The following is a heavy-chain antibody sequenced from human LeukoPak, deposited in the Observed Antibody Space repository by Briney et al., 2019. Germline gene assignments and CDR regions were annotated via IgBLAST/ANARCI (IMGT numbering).Heavy chain of an antibody. CDR1: GYTFTGYY. CDR2: INPNSGGT. D-gene: IGHD3-16*02. V-gene: IGHV1-2*02. CDR3: ARDSSRGNYVWGSYRLDY. J-gene: IGHJ4*02. Sequence: GASVKVSCKASGYTFTGYYMHSVRQAPGQGLEWVGWINPNSGGTNYAQKFQGRVTMARDTSISTAYMELSRLRSDDTAVYYCARDSSRGNYVWGSYRLDYWGQGTLVTVSS.